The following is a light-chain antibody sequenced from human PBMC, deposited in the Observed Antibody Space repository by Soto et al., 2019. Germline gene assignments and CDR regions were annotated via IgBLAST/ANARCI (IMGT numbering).Light chain of an antibody. CDR3: QQYTKWPPLT. CDR2: DAS. J-gene: IGKJ4*01. Sequence: EIVMTQSPATLSVSPGEGATLSCRASQSVHNDLAWYQQKPGQAPRLLIYDASTRATGIPARFSGSGSGTEFTLTISSLQSEDFAVYYCQQYTKWPPLTFGGGTKVEI. V-gene: IGKV3-15*01. CDR1: QSVHND.